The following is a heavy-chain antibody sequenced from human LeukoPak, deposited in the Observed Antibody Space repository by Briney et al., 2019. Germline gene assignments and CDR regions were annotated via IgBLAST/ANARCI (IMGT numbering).Heavy chain of an antibody. V-gene: IGHV3-30*18. CDR3: AKDQGRSDY. J-gene: IGHJ4*02. CDR2: ISYDGSNK. CDR1: GFTFSSYG. Sequence: PGRSLRLSCAASGFTFSSYGMYWVRQAPGKGLEWVAVISYDGSNKYYADSVKGRFTISRDNSKNTLYLQMNSLRAEDTAVYYCAKDQGRSDYWGQGTLVTVSS.